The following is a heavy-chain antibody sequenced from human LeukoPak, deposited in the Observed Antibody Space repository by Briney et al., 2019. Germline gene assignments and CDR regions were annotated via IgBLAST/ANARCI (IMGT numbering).Heavy chain of an antibody. CDR3: AHTVSYGDYVSWYFDL. Sequence: SGPTLVKPTQTFTLTCTFSGFSLRTRGVGVGWIRQPPGKALEWLALIYWNDDKRYSPSLKSRLTITKDTSKNQVVLTMTNMDPVDTATYYCAHTVSYGDYVSWYFDLWGRGTLVTVSS. CDR2: IYWNDDK. CDR1: GFSLRTRGVG. V-gene: IGHV2-5*01. D-gene: IGHD4-17*01. J-gene: IGHJ2*01.